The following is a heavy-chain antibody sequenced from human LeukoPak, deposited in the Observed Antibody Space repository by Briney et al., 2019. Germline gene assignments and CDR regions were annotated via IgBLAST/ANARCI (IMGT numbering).Heavy chain of an antibody. CDR1: GGSVSSGGYF. Sequence: SETLSLTCTVSGGSVSSGGYFWSWIRQHPERGLEWIGYIYYTGSTYYNPSLESRLTISLDTSTNQFSLKLGSVTAADTAMYYCATTAYYYYVDVWGKGTTVTVSS. V-gene: IGHV4-31*03. CDR3: ATTAYYYYVDV. J-gene: IGHJ6*03. D-gene: IGHD1-26*01. CDR2: IYYTGST.